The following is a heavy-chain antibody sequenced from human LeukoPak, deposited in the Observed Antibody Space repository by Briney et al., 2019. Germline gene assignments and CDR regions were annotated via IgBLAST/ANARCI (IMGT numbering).Heavy chain of an antibody. CDR1: GFTVSSYG. J-gene: IGHJ4*02. CDR2: ISYDGSNK. D-gene: IGHD6-13*01. V-gene: IGHV3-30*03. CDR3: ASDSRSWKLRGYFDY. Sequence: PGGSLRLSCAASGFTVSSYGMHWVRHAAGKGLEWGAVISYDGSNKYYADSVKGRVTIARDNTKNTLYLQMNGLRAEDTAVYYCASDSRSWKLRGYFDYWGQGTLVTVSS.